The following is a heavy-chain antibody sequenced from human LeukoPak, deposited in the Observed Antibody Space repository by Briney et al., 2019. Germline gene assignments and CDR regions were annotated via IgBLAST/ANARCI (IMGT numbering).Heavy chain of an antibody. CDR1: GFTFDDYA. CDR3: AKDSYGGNSGWFDP. D-gene: IGHD4-23*01. Sequence: PGRSLRLSCAASGFTFDDYAMHWVRQAPGKGLEWVSGISWNSGSIGYADSVKGRFTIPRDNAKNSLYLQMNSLRAEDTALYYCAKDSYGGNSGWFDPWGQGTLVTVSS. J-gene: IGHJ5*02. V-gene: IGHV3-9*01. CDR2: ISWNSGSI.